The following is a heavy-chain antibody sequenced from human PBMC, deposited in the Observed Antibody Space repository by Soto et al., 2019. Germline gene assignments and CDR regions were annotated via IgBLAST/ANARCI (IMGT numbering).Heavy chain of an antibody. J-gene: IGHJ4*02. Sequence: GGSLRLSCAASGFTFSSYAMHWVRQAPGKGLEWVAVISYDGSNKYYADSVKGRFTISRDNSKNTLYLQMNSLRAEDTAVYYCARETYYYDSSGYYSDYWGQGTLVTVSS. V-gene: IGHV3-30-3*01. CDR1: GFTFSSYA. CDR3: ARETYYYDSSGYYSDY. CDR2: ISYDGSNK. D-gene: IGHD3-22*01.